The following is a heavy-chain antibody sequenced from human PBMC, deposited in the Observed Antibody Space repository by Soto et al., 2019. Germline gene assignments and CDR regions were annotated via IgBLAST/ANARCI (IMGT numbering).Heavy chain of an antibody. Sequence: QVQLQESGPRLVKPSETLSLTCIVSGGSISNYYWSWIRQPPGKGLEWIGYIYYSGSTNYNPSLPSRVTISVATSKNQCSLKLSSVTAADTAVYYCASAVLPATAPFDYWGQGTLVTVSS. D-gene: IGHD2-2*01. CDR2: IYYSGST. CDR3: ASAVLPATAPFDY. CDR1: GGSISNYY. V-gene: IGHV4-59*01. J-gene: IGHJ4*02.